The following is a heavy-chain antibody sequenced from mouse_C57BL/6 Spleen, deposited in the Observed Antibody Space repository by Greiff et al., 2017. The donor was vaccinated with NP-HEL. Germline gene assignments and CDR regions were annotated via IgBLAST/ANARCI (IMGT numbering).Heavy chain of an antibody. CDR3: ARDPPNYYGNPIEDY. V-gene: IGHV14-2*01. J-gene: IGHJ4*01. CDR2: IDPEDGET. D-gene: IGHD2-1*01. Sequence: VHVKQSGAELVKPGASVKLSCTASGFNIKDYYMHWVKQRTEQGLEWIGRIDPEDGETKYAPKFQGKATITADTSSNTAYLQLSSLTSEDTAVYYCARDPPNYYGNPIEDYWGQGTSGTVSS. CDR1: GFNIKDYY.